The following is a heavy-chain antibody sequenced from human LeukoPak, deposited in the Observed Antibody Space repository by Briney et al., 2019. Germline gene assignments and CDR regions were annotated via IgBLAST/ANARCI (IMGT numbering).Heavy chain of an antibody. CDR3: ARDRGPYYGSSGYYFPDY. J-gene: IGHJ4*02. CDR1: GYTFTSYY. V-gene: IGHV1-46*01. Sequence: GASVKVSCKASGYTFTSYYMHWVRQAPGQGLEWMGIINPSGGSTSYAQKFQGRVTMTRDTSTSTVYMELSSLRSEDTAVYYCARDRGPYYGSSGYYFPDYWGQGTLVTVSS. CDR2: INPSGGST. D-gene: IGHD3-22*01.